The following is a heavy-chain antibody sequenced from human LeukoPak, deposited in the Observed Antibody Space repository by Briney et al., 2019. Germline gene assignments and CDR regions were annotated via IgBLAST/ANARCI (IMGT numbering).Heavy chain of an antibody. CDR3: AKPVVPAAPLDKNWFDP. Sequence: PGGSLRLSCAASGFTFNTYGMHWVRQAPGKGLEWVAVISYDGSNKYYADSVKGRFTISRDNSKNTLYLQMNSLRAEDTAVYYCAKPVVPAAPLDKNWFDPWGQGTLVTVSP. V-gene: IGHV3-30*18. CDR1: GFTFNTYG. J-gene: IGHJ5*02. CDR2: ISYDGSNK. D-gene: IGHD2-2*01.